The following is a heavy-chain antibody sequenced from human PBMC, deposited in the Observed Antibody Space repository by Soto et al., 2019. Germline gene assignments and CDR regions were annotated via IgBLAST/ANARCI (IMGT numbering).Heavy chain of an antibody. CDR1: GFTFSSDD. J-gene: IGHJ4*02. CDR3: ARALGHSWADY. D-gene: IGHD3-16*01. Sequence: EVQLVESGGGLVQPGGSLRLSCAASGFTFSSDDMHWVRQATGKGLEWVSAIGTAGDTYYPGSVKGRFTISRENAKNSLYLQMNSLRAEDTAVYYCARALGHSWADYWGQGTLVTVSS. CDR2: IGTAGDT. V-gene: IGHV3-13*01.